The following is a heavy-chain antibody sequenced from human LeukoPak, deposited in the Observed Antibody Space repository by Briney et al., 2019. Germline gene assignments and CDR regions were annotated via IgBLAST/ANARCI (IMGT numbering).Heavy chain of an antibody. V-gene: IGHV3-23*01. Sequence: GGSLRLSCAGSGFTFSSYGMSWVRQAPGKGLEWVSAISGSGGSTYYADSVRGRFTISRDNSKNTLYLQMNSLRAEDTAVYYCAKDQEYSGSYYPFDYWGQGTLVTVSS. CDR3: AKDQEYSGSYYPFDY. CDR2: ISGSGGST. D-gene: IGHD1-26*01. CDR1: GFTFSSYG. J-gene: IGHJ4*02.